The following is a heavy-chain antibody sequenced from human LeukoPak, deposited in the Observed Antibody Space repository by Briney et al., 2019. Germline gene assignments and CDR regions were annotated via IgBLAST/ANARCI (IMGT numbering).Heavy chain of an antibody. V-gene: IGHV3-30*03. CDR1: GFTFSSYG. CDR3: ARNQYDYVWGSYRPYGMDV. D-gene: IGHD3-16*02. Sequence: GGSLRLSCAASGFTFSSYGMHWVRQAPGKGLEWVAVISYDGSNKYYADSVKGRFTISRDNSKNTLYLQMNSLRAEDTAVYYCARNQYDYVWGSYRPYGMDVWGQGTTVTVSS. J-gene: IGHJ6*02. CDR2: ISYDGSNK.